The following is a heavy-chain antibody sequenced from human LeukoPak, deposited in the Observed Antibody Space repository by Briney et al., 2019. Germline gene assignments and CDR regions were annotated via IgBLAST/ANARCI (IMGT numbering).Heavy chain of an antibody. CDR1: GGSISSYY. D-gene: IGHD5-12*01. J-gene: IGHJ3*02. Sequence: PSETLSLTCSVPGGSISSYYWSWLRQPAGKGLEWIGRIHTSASTEYNPSLKSRVTMSVDTSKNQFSLKRTSVTAADTAVYFCARDDNSGYSDDAFDIWGQGTLVTVSS. CDR2: IHTSAST. CDR3: ARDDNSGYSDDAFDI. V-gene: IGHV4-4*07.